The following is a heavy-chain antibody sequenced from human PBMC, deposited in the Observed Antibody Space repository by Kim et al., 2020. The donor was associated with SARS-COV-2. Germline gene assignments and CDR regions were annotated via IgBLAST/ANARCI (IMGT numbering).Heavy chain of an antibody. CDR3: AKDMGGPIRVGRGYFDY. Sequence: GGSLRLSCAASGFTFDDYAMHWVRQAPGKGLEWVSGISWNSGSIGYADSVKGRFTISRDNAKNSLYLQMNSLRAEDTALYYCAKDMGGPIRVGRGYFDYWGQGTLVTVSS. V-gene: IGHV3-9*01. D-gene: IGHD3-16*01. CDR2: ISWNSGSI. CDR1: GFTFDDYA. J-gene: IGHJ4*02.